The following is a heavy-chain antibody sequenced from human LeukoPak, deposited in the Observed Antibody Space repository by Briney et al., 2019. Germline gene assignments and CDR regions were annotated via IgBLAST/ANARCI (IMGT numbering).Heavy chain of an antibody. D-gene: IGHD3-10*01. V-gene: IGHV3-23*01. Sequence: PGGSLRLSCATSGFTFNMYAMGWVRQAPGKGLQWVSSISGSGDTTYYADSVKGRFTISRDNSKNTLYLQMNSLRAEDTAVYYCAKDATPLLLWFGESVFGYFDYWGQGTLVTVSS. CDR2: ISGSGDTT. J-gene: IGHJ4*02. CDR1: GFTFNMYA. CDR3: AKDATPLLLWFGESVFGYFDY.